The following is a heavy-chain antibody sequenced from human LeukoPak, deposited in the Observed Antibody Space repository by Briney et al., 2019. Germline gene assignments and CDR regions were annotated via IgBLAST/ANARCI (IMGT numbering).Heavy chain of an antibody. D-gene: IGHD3-9*01. J-gene: IGHJ4*02. CDR1: GGSFSGYY. V-gene: IGHV4-34*01. CDR3: ARGYDILTGYTRSFDY. CDR2: INHSGST. Sequence: PSETLSLTCAVYGGSFSGYYWSWIRQPPGKGLEWIGEINHSGSTNYNPSLKSRVTISVGTSKNQFSLKLSSVTAADTAVYYCARGYDILTGYTRSFDYWGQGTLVTVSS.